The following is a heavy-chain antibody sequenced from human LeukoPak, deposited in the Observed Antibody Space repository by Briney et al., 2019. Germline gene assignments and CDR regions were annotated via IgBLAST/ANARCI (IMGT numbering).Heavy chain of an antibody. CDR1: GYTFTSYA. V-gene: IGHV7-4-1*02. CDR2: INTNTENP. J-gene: IGHJ4*02. CDR3: ARGGGSGYDYLDFDD. D-gene: IGHD5-12*01. Sequence: GASVKVSCKASGYTFTSYAMNWVRQAPGQGLEWMGWINTNTENPTYAQGFTGRFVFSLDTSVSTAYLQISSLKAEDTAVYYCARGGGSGYDYLDFDDWGQGTLVTVSS.